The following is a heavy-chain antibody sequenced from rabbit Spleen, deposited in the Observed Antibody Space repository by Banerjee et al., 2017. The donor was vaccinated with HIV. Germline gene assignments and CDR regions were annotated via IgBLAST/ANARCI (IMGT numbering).Heavy chain of an antibody. CDR2: IYAASSGST. CDR3: ARANTYSYAGYAYATGFDL. V-gene: IGHV1S40*01. J-gene: IGHJ4*01. D-gene: IGHD6-1*01. Sequence: QSLEESGGDLVKPGASLTLTCTASGFSFSSSYYMCWVRQAPGKGLEWIACIYAASSGSTYYASWAKGRFTISKTSSTTVTLQMTSPTAADTATYFCARANTYSYAGYAYATGFDLWGQGTLVTVS. CDR1: GFSFSSSYY.